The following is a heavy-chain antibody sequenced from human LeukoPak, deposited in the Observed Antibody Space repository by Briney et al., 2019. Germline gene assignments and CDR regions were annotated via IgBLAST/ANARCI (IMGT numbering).Heavy chain of an antibody. CDR3: ARLAYCSSTSCLSHFDY. Sequence: GGSLRLSCAAAGFTFSSYWMSWVRQAPGKGLEWVANIKQDGSEKYYVDSVKGRFTISRDNAKSSLYLQMNSLRAEDTAVYYCARLAYCSSTSCLSHFDYWGQGTLVTVSS. V-gene: IGHV3-7*01. J-gene: IGHJ4*02. D-gene: IGHD2-2*01. CDR1: GFTFSSYW. CDR2: IKQDGSEK.